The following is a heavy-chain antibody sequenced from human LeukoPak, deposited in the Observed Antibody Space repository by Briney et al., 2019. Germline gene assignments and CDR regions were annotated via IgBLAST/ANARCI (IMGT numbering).Heavy chain of an antibody. Sequence: GGSLRLSCAASGFTFSSYAMSWVRQAPGKGLEWVSAISGSGGSTYYADSVKGRFTISRDNSKNTLYLQMNSLRAEGTAVYYCAKSSYCGGDCYPRFDYWGQGTLVTVSS. V-gene: IGHV3-23*01. CDR1: GFTFSSYA. CDR2: ISGSGGST. CDR3: AKSSYCGGDCYPRFDY. D-gene: IGHD2-21*02. J-gene: IGHJ4*02.